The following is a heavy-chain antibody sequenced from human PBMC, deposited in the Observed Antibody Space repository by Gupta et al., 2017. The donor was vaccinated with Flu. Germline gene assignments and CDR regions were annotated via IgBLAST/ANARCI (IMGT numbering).Heavy chain of an antibody. D-gene: IGHD3-22*01. CDR1: RFTFSSYS. V-gene: IGHV3-21*01. J-gene: IGHJ4*02. Sequence: EVQLVESGGGLVKPGGSLRLSCAASRFTFSSYSMNWVRQAPGKGREWLSSISSSSSHIYYADSVKGRYTISRDNAKNSLYLQMNSLRAEDTAVYYCARFGTVYDSSGYYPDYWGQGTRGTVSS. CDR3: ARFGTVYDSSGYYPDY. CDR2: ISSSSSHI.